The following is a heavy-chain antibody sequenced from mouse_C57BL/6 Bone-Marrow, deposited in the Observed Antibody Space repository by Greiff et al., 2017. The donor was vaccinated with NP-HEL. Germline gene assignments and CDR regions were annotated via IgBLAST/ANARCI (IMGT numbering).Heavy chain of an antibody. V-gene: IGHV5-12*01. CDR3: ARLGTWFAY. CDR2: ISNGGGST. CDR1: GFTFSDYY. J-gene: IGHJ3*01. Sequence: EVHLVESGGGLVQPGGSLKLSCAASGFTFSDYYMYWVRQTPEKRLEWVAYISNGGGSTYYPDTVKGRFTISRDNAKNTLYLQMSRLKSEDTAMYYCARLGTWFAYWGQGTLVTVSA.